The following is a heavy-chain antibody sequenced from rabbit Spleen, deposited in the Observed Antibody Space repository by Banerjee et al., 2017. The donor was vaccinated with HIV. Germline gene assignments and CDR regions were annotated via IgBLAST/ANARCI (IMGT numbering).Heavy chain of an antibody. V-gene: IGHV1S40*01. J-gene: IGHJ6*01. CDR1: GVSFSSNHY. D-gene: IGHD8-1*01. CDR2: IEGGSSAFS. CDR3: ARDAGSSFASYGIDL. Sequence: QSLEESGGDLVKPGASLTLTCTASGVSFSSNHYMCWVRQAPGKGLEWIACIEGGSSAFSYFASWAKGRFTCSKTSSTTVTLQMTSLTAADTTTYFCARDAGSSFASYGIDLWGPGTLVTVS.